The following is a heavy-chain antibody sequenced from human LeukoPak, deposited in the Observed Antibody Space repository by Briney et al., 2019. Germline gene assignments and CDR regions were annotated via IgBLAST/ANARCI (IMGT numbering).Heavy chain of an antibody. D-gene: IGHD3-22*01. CDR2: IRYSGSA. CDR1: GDSISTYY. J-gene: IGHJ4*02. CDR3: ARLVYDSRGYYFDY. V-gene: IGHV4-59*08. Sequence: SETLSLTCTVSGDSISTYYWSWIRQPPGKGLEWIGYIRYSGSANYNPSLRSRVTIPIDTSKNQFSLKLSSVTAADTAVYHCARLVYDSRGYYFDYWGQGTLVTVSS.